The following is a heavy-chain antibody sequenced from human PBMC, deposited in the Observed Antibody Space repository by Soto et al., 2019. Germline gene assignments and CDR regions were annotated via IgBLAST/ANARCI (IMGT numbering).Heavy chain of an antibody. CDR1: GGSINSGGYY. Sequence: QVQLQESGPGLVKPSQTLSLICTVSGGSINSGGYYWNWIRQHPGKALEWIGYIFYSGSTYYNPFRRSRVTLSADTSENQFSLNLISVTAADTAVYFCARGDRQSGYSSSWVFDYWCQGTLVNVSS. CDR2: IFYSGST. D-gene: IGHD6-13*01. CDR3: ARGDRQSGYSSSWVFDY. V-gene: IGHV4-31*03. J-gene: IGHJ4*02.